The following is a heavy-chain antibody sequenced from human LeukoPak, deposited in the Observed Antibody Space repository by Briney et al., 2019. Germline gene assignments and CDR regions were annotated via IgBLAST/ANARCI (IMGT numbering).Heavy chain of an antibody. J-gene: IGHJ4*02. CDR3: ARDAAREFDY. Sequence: ASVKVSCKASGGTFSSYAISWVRQAPGQGLEWMGVINPSDGSTNYAQKYQDRVTMTRDTSTRTVYMQLSSLRSDDTAVYYCARDAAREFDYWGQGTLVTVSS. CDR1: GGTFSSYA. V-gene: IGHV1-46*01. CDR2: INPSDGST.